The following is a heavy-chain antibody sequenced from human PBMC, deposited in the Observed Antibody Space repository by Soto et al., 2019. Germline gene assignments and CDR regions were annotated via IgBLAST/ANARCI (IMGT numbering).Heavy chain of an antibody. CDR3: AGVRGIAAAGRSHWFDP. CDR2: IIPIFGTA. Sequence: ASVKVSCKASGGTFSSYAISWVRQAPGQGLEWMGGIIPIFGTANYAQKFQGRVTITADESTSTAYMELSSLRSEDTTVYYCAGVRGIAAAGRSHWFDPWGQGTLVTVSS. V-gene: IGHV1-69*13. D-gene: IGHD6-13*01. CDR1: GGTFSSYA. J-gene: IGHJ5*02.